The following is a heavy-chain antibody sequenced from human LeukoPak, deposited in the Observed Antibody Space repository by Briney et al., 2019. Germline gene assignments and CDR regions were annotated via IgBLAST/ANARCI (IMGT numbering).Heavy chain of an antibody. CDR3: ARDFGGEQWLALDY. CDR1: GFTFISYS. CDR2: ISSSSSYI. J-gene: IGHJ4*02. Sequence: PGGSLRLSCAASGFTFISYSMNWVRQAPGKGLEWVSSISSSSSYIYYADSVKGRFTISRDNAKNSLYLQMNSLRAEDTAVYYCARDFGGEQWLALDYWGQGTLVTVSS. V-gene: IGHV3-21*01. D-gene: IGHD6-19*01.